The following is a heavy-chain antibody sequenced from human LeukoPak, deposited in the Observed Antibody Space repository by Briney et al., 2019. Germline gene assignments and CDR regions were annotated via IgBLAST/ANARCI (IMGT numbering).Heavy chain of an antibody. CDR2: IKQDGSEK. J-gene: IGHJ4*02. Sequence: GGSLRLSCAASGFTFSSYWMTWVRQAPGKGLEWVAKIKQDGSEKYYVDSVKGRFTISRDNAKNSLYLQMYSLRAEDTAVYYCALSRTLDYWGRGILVTVSS. V-gene: IGHV3-7*01. D-gene: IGHD6-13*01. CDR3: ALSRTLDY. CDR1: GFTFSSYW.